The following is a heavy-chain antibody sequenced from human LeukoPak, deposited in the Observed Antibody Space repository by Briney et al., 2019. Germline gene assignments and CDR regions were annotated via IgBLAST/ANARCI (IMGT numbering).Heavy chain of an antibody. V-gene: IGHV5-51*01. CDR3: ARHGHSSSLWFGYNWFDP. J-gene: IGHJ5*02. D-gene: IGHD6-13*01. Sequence: PGEALKISWKGSGYSFTNYWIGWVRPMPGKGLGWVWIIYPGESDTRYSPSFQGQVTISPDKSISTAYIQWSSLKASNTAMYDCARHGHSSSLWFGYNWFDPWGQGTLVTVSS. CDR2: IYPGESDT. CDR1: GYSFTNYW.